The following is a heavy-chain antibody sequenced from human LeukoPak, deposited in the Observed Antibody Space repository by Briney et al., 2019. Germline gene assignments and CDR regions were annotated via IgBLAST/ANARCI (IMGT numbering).Heavy chain of an antibody. CDR3: ARRVVPAAKSTDWFDP. J-gene: IGHJ5*02. Sequence: PSETLSLTCTVSGGSISSYYGSWIRQAPGKGLEWIGYIYYSGSTNYNPSLKNRVTISVDTSKNQFSLKLSSVTAADTAVYYCARRVVPAAKSTDWFDPWGQGTLVTVSS. CDR1: GGSISSYY. CDR2: IYYSGST. V-gene: IGHV4-59*01. D-gene: IGHD2-2*01.